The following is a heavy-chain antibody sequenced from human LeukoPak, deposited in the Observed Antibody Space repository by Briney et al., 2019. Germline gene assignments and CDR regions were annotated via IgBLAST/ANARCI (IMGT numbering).Heavy chain of an antibody. D-gene: IGHD1-1*01. CDR1: GYTFTTYG. V-gene: IGHV1-18*01. CDR3: VRSPGVNWTDILWFAP. Sequence: GASVKVSCKASGYTFTTYGISWVRQAPGQGLEWMGWISVYNGNTNYAQKLQGRVTMTTDTSTSTAYMELGNLRSDATAVYYCVRSPGVNWTDILWFAPWGQGTLVTVSS. CDR2: ISVYNGNT. J-gene: IGHJ5*02.